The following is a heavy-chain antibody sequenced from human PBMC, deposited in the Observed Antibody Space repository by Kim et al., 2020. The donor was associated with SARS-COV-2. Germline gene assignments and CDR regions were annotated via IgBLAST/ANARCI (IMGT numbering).Heavy chain of an antibody. Sequence: SETLSLTYTVSGGSISSSSYYWGWIRQPPGKGLEWIGSIYYSGSTYYNPSLKSRVTISVDTSKNQFSLKLSSVTAADTAVYYCARNTDIVATGDYWGQGTLVTVSS. D-gene: IGHD5-12*01. CDR2: IYYSGST. CDR1: GGSISSSSYY. J-gene: IGHJ4*02. CDR3: ARNTDIVATGDY. V-gene: IGHV4-39*01.